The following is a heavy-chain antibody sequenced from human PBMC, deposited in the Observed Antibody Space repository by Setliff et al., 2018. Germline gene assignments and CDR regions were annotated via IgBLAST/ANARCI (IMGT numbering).Heavy chain of an antibody. Sequence: SETLSLTCTVSGGSISSSSYQWGWVRQTPGKGLEWIGSIYYSGTAYYNPSLKSRVTISVDTSKNQFSLNLSSVTAADTAVYYCARDQYSSGWYGAPESYFDCWGHGILVTVSS. V-gene: IGHV4-39*07. J-gene: IGHJ4*01. CDR1: GGSISSSSYQ. D-gene: IGHD6-19*01. CDR2: IYYSGTA. CDR3: ARDQYSSGWYGAPESYFDC.